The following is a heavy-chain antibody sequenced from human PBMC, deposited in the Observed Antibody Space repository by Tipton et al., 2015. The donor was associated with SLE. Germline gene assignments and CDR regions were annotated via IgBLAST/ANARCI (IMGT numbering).Heavy chain of an antibody. J-gene: IGHJ4*02. CDR2: SNHSGNT. Sequence: TLSLTCAVYGGAFSGYYWSWFRQPPGKGLEWIGASNHSGNTNYNPSLKSRVTISVDTYKKQFSLKLSSVTAADTAVYYCARGLGTHDYGDYWGQGTLVTVSS. CDR3: ARGLGTHDYGDY. CDR1: GGAFSGYY. V-gene: IGHV4-34*01. D-gene: IGHD3-16*01.